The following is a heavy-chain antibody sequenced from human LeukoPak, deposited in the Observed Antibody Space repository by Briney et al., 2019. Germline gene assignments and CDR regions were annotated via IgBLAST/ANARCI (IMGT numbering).Heavy chain of an antibody. CDR2: INPSGGST. Sequence: GASVKVSCKASGYTFASYYMHWVRQAPGQWLEWMGIINPSGGSTSYAQKFQGRVTMTRDTSTSTVYMELSSLRSEDTAVYYCARDASGYDSSGYYPFDYWGQGTLVTVSS. CDR1: GYTFASYY. CDR3: ARDASGYDSSGYYPFDY. D-gene: IGHD3-22*01. J-gene: IGHJ4*02. V-gene: IGHV1-46*01.